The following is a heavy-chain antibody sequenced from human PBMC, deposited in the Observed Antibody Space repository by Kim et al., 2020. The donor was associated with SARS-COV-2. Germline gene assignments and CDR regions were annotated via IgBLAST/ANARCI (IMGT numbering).Heavy chain of an antibody. Sequence: SETLSLTCTVSGGSISSGDYYWSWIRQPPGKGLEWIGYIYYSGSTYYNPSLKSRVTISVDTSKNQFSLKLSSVTAADTAVYYCARVGFVGIVVVPGNWFDPWGQGTLVTVSS. CDR2: IYYSGST. CDR3: ARVGFVGIVVVPGNWFDP. CDR1: GGSISSGDYY. V-gene: IGHV4-30-4*01. D-gene: IGHD2-2*01. J-gene: IGHJ5*02.